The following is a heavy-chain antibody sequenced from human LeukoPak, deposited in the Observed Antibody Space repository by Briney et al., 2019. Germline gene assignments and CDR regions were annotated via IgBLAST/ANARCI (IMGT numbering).Heavy chain of an antibody. CDR3: ASPVEGYYYDSSGYYGAFDI. J-gene: IGHJ3*02. CDR2: INPSGGST. V-gene: IGHV1-46*01. Sequence: ASVKVSCKASGYTFTSYYMHWVRQAPGQGLEWMGIINPSGGSTSYAQKFQGRVTMTRDTSISTAYMELSRLRSDDTAVYYCASPVEGYYYDSSGYYGAFDIWGQGTMVTVSS. D-gene: IGHD3-22*01. CDR1: GYTFTSYY.